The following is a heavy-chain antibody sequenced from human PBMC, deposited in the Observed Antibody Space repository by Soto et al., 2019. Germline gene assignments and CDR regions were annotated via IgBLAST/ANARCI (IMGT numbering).Heavy chain of an antibody. D-gene: IGHD3-3*01. Sequence: SVKVSCKASGGTFSSYAISWVRQAPGQGLEWMGGIIPIFGTANYAQKFQGRVTITADESTSTAYMELSSLRSEDTAVYYCASPRRITIFGAAPGLNYYYGMDVWGQATTVTVSS. V-gene: IGHV1-69*13. CDR1: GGTFSSYA. CDR2: IIPIFGTA. CDR3: ASPRRITIFGAAPGLNYYYGMDV. J-gene: IGHJ6*02.